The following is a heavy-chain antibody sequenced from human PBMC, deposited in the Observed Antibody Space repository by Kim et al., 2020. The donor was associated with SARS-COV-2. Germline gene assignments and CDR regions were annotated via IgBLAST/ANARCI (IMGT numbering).Heavy chain of an antibody. CDR3: ARDIASYSSGWIYYYYGMDV. D-gene: IGHD6-19*01. J-gene: IGHJ6*02. CDR1: GFTFSSYG. Sequence: GGSLRLSGAASGFTFSSYGMHWVRQAPGKGLEWVAVISYDGSNKNYVDSVKGRFTISRDNSKNTLYLQMNSLRAEDTAVYYCARDIASYSSGWIYYYYGMDVWGQGTTVTVSS. V-gene: IGHV3-30*04. CDR2: ISYDGSNK.